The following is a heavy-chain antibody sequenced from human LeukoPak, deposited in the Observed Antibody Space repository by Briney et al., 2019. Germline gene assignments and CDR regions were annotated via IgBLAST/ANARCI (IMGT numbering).Heavy chain of an antibody. CDR1: GYTFTSYD. D-gene: IGHD3-22*01. CDR3: ARVFTMIVSTGFDP. CDR2: MNPNSDNT. J-gene: IGHJ5*02. Sequence: ASVKVSCKASGYTFTSYDINWVRQATGQGLEWMGWMNPNSDNTGYAQKFQGGVTMTRNTSVSTAYMELSSLRSEDTAVYYCARVFTMIVSTGFDPWGQGTLVTVSS. V-gene: IGHV1-8*01.